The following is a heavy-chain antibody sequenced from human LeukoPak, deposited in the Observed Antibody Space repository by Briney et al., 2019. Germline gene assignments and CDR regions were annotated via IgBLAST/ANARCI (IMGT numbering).Heavy chain of an antibody. Sequence: PGGSLRLSCAAYGFTISNNYMSWVRQAPRKGLEWVSVIYSGGSTYYADSVKGRFTISRDNSKNTLYLQMNSLRAEDTAVYYCARISIGSYRDYWGQGTLVTVSS. J-gene: IGHJ4*02. D-gene: IGHD1-26*01. CDR2: IYSGGST. CDR3: ARISIGSYRDY. CDR1: GFTISNNY. V-gene: IGHV3-53*01.